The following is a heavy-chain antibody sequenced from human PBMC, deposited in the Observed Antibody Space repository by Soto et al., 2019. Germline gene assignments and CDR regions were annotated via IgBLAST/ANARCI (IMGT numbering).Heavy chain of an antibody. CDR2: IYPSGMP. D-gene: IGHD3-22*01. J-gene: IGHJ4*02. Sequence: SETLSLTCTVSGGSISNAAYSWSWIRQPPGKGLEWIGYIYPSGMPFYNPSLRSRVTISIDRSNDQFSLNLKSVTAADTAVYYCVRAMYYTDSSGYTRCFDYWGQGTLVTVSS. V-gene: IGHV4-30-2*01. CDR1: GGSISNAAYS. CDR3: VRAMYYTDSSGYTRCFDY.